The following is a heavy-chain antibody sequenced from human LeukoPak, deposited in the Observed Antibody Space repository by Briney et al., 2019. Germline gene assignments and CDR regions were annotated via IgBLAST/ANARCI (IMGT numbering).Heavy chain of an antibody. CDR2: MNPNSGNT. CDR1: GYTFTSYD. CDR3: ARVPNSSSWYAGYYYYYGMDV. V-gene: IGHV1-8*01. Sequence: ASVKVSCKASGYTFTSYDINWVRQATGQGLEWMGWMNPNSGNTGYAQKFQGRVTMTRNTSISTAYMELSSLRSEDTAVYYCARVPNSSSWYAGYYYYYGMDVWGQGTTVTVYS. D-gene: IGHD6-13*01. J-gene: IGHJ6*02.